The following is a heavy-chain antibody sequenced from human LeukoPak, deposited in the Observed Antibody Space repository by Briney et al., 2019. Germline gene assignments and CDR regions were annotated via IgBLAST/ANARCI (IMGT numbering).Heavy chain of an antibody. D-gene: IGHD2-15*01. V-gene: IGHV3-30-3*02. J-gene: IGHJ4*02. CDR3: AKQSLADCIRYPFGS. Sequence: GRSLRLSCAASGFTFSSYPMHWVRQAPGKGLEWVALISYDGSTRYYADSVKGRFTISRDNSKNTLYLQVDSLRAEDTAVYYCAKQSLADCIRYPFGSWGQRTLVTVSS. CDR2: ISYDGSTR. CDR1: GFTFSSYP.